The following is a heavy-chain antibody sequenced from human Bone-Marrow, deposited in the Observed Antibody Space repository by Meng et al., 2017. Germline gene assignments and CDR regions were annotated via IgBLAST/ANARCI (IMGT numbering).Heavy chain of an antibody. D-gene: IGHD3-10*01. Sequence: KVSCKGSGYSFTSYWIGWVRQRPGKGLEWMGIIYPGDSDTRYSPSFQGQVTISADKSISTAYLQWSSLKASDTAMYYCASMYGSGNTEDAFDIWGQGTMVTVSS. J-gene: IGHJ3*02. CDR2: IYPGDSDT. CDR3: ASMYGSGNTEDAFDI. V-gene: IGHV5-51*01. CDR1: GYSFTSYW.